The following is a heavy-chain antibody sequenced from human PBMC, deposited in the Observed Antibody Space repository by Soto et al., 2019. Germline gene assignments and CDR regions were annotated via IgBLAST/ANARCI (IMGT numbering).Heavy chain of an antibody. CDR3: ASVSVSTGDSSDFYEY. CDR1: GGSFSAYY. Sequence: SETLSLTCAVYGGSFSAYYWSWIRQPPGKGLEWIGEINHSEGTSYNPSLKSRVTISVDTSKSQFSLKLTSVSAADRAVYYCASVSVSTGDSSDFYEYWAQATPATVAS. CDR2: INHSEGT. V-gene: IGHV4-34*01. J-gene: IGHJ4*02. D-gene: IGHD3-22*01.